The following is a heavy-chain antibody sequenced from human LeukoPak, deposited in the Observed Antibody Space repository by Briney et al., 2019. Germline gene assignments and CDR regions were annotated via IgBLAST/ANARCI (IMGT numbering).Heavy chain of an antibody. J-gene: IGHJ5*02. D-gene: IGHD3-10*01. CDR1: GFTFKIYA. Sequence: GGSLRLSCAASGFTFKIYAMTWVRQAPGKGLEWVSSIDADGGATFYADSVQGRFSISRDNANNTLGLQMHSLTAEDTAIYYCAKDQSYYNWFDPWGQGTRVTVSS. CDR2: IDADGGAT. V-gene: IGHV3-23*01. CDR3: AKDQSYYNWFDP.